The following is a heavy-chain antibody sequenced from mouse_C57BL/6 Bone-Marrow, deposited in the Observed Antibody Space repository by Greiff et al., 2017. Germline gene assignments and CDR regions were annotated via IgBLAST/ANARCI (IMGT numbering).Heavy chain of an antibody. CDR3: ARGEGPLLDD. V-gene: IGHV1-63*01. J-gene: IGHJ2*01. CDR2: IYPGGGYT. CDR1: GYTFTNYW. Sequence: QVQLQQSGAELVRPGTSVTMSCKASGYTFTNYWIGWAKQRPGHGLEWIGDIYPGGGYTNYNEKFKGKATLTADKSSSTAYMQFSSLTSEYSAIYYCARGEGPLLDDWGQGTTLTVSS.